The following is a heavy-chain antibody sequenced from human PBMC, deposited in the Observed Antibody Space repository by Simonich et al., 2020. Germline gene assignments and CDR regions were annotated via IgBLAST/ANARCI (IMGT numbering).Heavy chain of an antibody. J-gene: IGHJ4*02. D-gene: IGHD3-10*01. CDR1: GGTFSSYA. CDR3: ARTNTMRELDTMVRGVDYFDY. V-gene: IGHV1-69*06. Sequence: QVQLVQSGAEVKKPGSSVKVSCKASGGTFSSYAISWVRQAPGKGLEWRGGFIPSLGKANYAQNCQGRVTITADKSTSTAYMELSSLRSEDTAVYYCARTNTMRELDTMVRGVDYFDYWGQGTLVTVSS. CDR2: FIPSLGKA.